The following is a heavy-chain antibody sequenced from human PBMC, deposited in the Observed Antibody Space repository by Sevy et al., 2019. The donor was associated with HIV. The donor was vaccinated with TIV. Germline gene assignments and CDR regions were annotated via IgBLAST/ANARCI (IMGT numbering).Heavy chain of an antibody. D-gene: IGHD3-22*01. CDR1: GYTLTQLS. V-gene: IGHV1-24*01. J-gene: IGHJ4*02. CDR2: FDPEDGEN. Sequence: ASVKVSCKVSGYTLTQLSMNWVRQAPGKGLEWMGSFDPEDGENIYPQKFQGRVTMTEDRSTDTAYMDLSSLRSEDTAVYYCATTKDYYESSGHPFDYWGQGTLVTVSS. CDR3: ATTKDYYESSGHPFDY.